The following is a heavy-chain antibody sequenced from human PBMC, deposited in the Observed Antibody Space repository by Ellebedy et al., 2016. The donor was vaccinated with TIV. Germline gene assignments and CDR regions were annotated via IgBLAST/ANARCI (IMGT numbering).Heavy chain of an antibody. CDR1: GYTFTNYY. CDR2: INPSASST. Sequence: AASVKVSCKASGYTFTNYYIHWVRQAPGQGLEWMGIINPSASSTSYAQKFQDRVITTWDTSTSTVYLELSSLRSEDTAIYYCARRRDTALSFWGQGTLVTVSS. CDR3: ARRRDTALSF. D-gene: IGHD5-18*01. V-gene: IGHV1-46*01. J-gene: IGHJ4*02.